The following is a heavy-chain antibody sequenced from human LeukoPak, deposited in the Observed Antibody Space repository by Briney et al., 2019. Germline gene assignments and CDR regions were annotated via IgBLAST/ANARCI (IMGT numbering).Heavy chain of an antibody. CDR1: GYTFTGYY. CDR2: ISPNSGGT. Sequence: GASVKVSCKASGYTFTGYYMHWVRQAPGQGLEWMGWISPNSGGTNYAQKFQGRVTMTRDTSISTAYMELSRLRSDDTAVYYCARGPPLVGATISDRRKYNWFDPWGQGTLVTVSS. D-gene: IGHD1-26*01. V-gene: IGHV1-2*02. J-gene: IGHJ5*02. CDR3: ARGPPLVGATISDRRKYNWFDP.